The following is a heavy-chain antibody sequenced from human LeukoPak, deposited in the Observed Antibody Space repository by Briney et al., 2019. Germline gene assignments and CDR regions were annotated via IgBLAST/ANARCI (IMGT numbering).Heavy chain of an antibody. CDR2: ISVSGGRT. CDR3: AKRGVVIRVILVAFHKEAYYFDS. J-gene: IGHJ4*02. D-gene: IGHD3-22*01. V-gene: IGHV3-23*01. Sequence: GGSLRLSCAVSGITLSNYGMSWVRQAPGKGLEWVAGISVSGGRTNYADSVKGRFTISRDNPKNTLYLQMNSLGAEDTAVYFCAKRGVVIRVILVAFHKEAYYFDSWGQGALVTVSS. CDR1: GITLSNYG.